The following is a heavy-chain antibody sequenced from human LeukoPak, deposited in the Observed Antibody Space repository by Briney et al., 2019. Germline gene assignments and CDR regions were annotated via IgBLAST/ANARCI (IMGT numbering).Heavy chain of an antibody. J-gene: IGHJ4*02. CDR1: GFTFSSYA. CDR2: ISYDGSNK. V-gene: IGHV3-30-3*01. Sequence: GRSLRLSCAASGFTFSSYAMHWVRQAPGKGLEWVAVISYDGSNKYYADSVKGRFTISRDNSKNTLYLQMNSLRAEDTAVYYCARGLCSSTSGYTTDFDYWGQGTLVTVSS. CDR3: ARGLCSSTSGYTTDFDY. D-gene: IGHD2-2*02.